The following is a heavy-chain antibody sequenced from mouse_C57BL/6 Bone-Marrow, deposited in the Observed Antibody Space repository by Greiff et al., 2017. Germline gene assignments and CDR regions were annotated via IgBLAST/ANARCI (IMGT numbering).Heavy chain of an antibody. D-gene: IGHD1-1*01. CDR1: GYTFTSYW. CDR3: ARYHGSTGYAMDY. J-gene: IGHJ4*01. Sequence: QVQLQQPGAELVKPGASVKLSCKASGYTFTSYWMQWVKQRPGQGLEWIGEIDPSDSYTNYNQKFKGKATLTVDTSSSTAYMQLSSLTSEDSAVYYCARYHGSTGYAMDYWGQGTSVTVSS. CDR2: IDPSDSYT. V-gene: IGHV1-50*01.